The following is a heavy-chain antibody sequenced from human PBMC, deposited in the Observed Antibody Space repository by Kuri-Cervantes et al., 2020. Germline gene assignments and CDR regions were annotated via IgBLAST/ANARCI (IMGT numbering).Heavy chain of an antibody. D-gene: IGHD6-19*01. J-gene: IGHJ4*02. CDR1: GFTFSRLW. CDR2: IKNDGGEK. CDR3: ARGGSDSAWYWRD. Sequence: GESLKISCAASGFTFSRLWMTWVRQAPGKGLEWVANIKNDGGEKYYVESVKGRFTISRDNAENSLYLQISSLRVEDTAVYYCARGGSDSAWYWRDWGQGTLVTVSS. V-gene: IGHV3-7*04.